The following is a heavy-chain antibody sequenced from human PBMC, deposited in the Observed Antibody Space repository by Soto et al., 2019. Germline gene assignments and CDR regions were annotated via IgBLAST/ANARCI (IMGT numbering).Heavy chain of an antibody. CDR1: GFSFNNYD. Sequence: QEQLVESGGGVVQTGGSLRLSCAASGFSFNNYDMHWVRQAPGKGLEWVAVILYDGSDKIYADSVKGRFTISGDKSENTLNLDMNSLRGDDTAVYYCARRLDRYGMDVWGQGTTVSVSS. J-gene: IGHJ6*02. V-gene: IGHV3-33*01. CDR2: ILYDGSDK. D-gene: IGHD1-1*01. CDR3: ARRLDRYGMDV.